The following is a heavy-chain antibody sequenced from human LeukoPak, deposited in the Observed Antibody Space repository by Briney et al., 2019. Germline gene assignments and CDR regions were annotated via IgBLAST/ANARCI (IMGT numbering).Heavy chain of an antibody. D-gene: IGHD3-22*01. CDR3: ARAPSEIGGYYPEYFRH. V-gene: IGHV3-74*01. J-gene: IGHJ1*01. CDR1: GFTFSTYW. Sequence: GGSLRLSCAASGFTFSTYWMHWVRQAPGKGLVWVSRIKSDGSTNYADSVKGRFTISRDNADNTLSLQMNSLRPEDTGVYYCARAPSEIGGYYPEYFRHWGQGTLVTVSS. CDR2: IKSDGST.